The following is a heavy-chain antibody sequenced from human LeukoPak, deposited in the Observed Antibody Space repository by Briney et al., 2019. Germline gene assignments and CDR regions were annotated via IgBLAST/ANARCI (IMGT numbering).Heavy chain of an antibody. J-gene: IGHJ4*02. D-gene: IGHD1-26*01. CDR3: ARDFFRVHSGSYYFDY. CDR1: GFAFSSYG. Sequence: GGSLRLSCTASGFAFSSYGMHWVRQAPGKGLEWVAVIWYDGSNKYYADSVKGRFTISRDNSKNTLYLQMNSLRAEDTAVYYCARDFFRVHSGSYYFDYWGRGTLVTVSS. V-gene: IGHV3-33*08. CDR2: IWYDGSNK.